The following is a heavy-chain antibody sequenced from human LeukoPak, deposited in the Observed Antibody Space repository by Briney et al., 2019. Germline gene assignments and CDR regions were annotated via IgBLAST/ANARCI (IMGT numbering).Heavy chain of an antibody. D-gene: IGHD3-22*01. CDR3: AREGGGGFYNTSGYYYSYYFDY. CDR1: GFTFSSYR. CDR2: ISSSGGSI. V-gene: IGHV3-21*05. J-gene: IGHJ4*02. Sequence: PGGSLRLSCAASGFTFSSYRMNWVRQTPGKGLEWLSYISSSGGSIYYADSVKGRFTISRDNAKNSLYLQMNSLRAEDTAVYYCAREGGGGFYNTSGYYYSYYFDYWGQGTLVTVSS.